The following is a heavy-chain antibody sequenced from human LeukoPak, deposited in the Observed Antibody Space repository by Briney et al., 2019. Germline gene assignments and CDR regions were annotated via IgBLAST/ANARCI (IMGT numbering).Heavy chain of an antibody. J-gene: IGHJ4*02. CDR2: IDYSGST. Sequence: SETLSLTCTVSGASISSYYWSWIRQPPGKGLEWIGYIDYSGSTNYTPSLKSRVTISVDTSDNKFSLKMISVTAADAAVYYCALGYNDIWELWGRGTLVTVSS. CDR1: GASISSYY. D-gene: IGHD5-24*01. V-gene: IGHV4-59*12. CDR3: ALGYNDIWEL.